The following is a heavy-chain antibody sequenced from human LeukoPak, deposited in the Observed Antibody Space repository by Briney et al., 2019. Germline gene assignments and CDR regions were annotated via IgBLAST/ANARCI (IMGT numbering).Heavy chain of an antibody. CDR1: GGSISSDS. D-gene: IGHD6-13*01. V-gene: IGHV4-59*08. J-gene: IGHJ4*02. Sequence: SETLSLTCTVSGGSISSDSWSWVRQPPGRGLEWVAYIHHSGSTNYNPSLKSRVTISVDKSKSQFSLKLSYVTAADTAVYYCARRGSSWSYFDFWGQGTLVTVSS. CDR3: ARRGSSWSYFDF. CDR2: IHHSGST.